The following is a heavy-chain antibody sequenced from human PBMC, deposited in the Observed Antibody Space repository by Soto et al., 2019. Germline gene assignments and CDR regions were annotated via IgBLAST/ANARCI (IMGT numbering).Heavy chain of an antibody. V-gene: IGHV4-59*01. CDR2: IYYSGST. CDR1: GGSISSYY. CDR3: ARGGVSSSWRYYYYGMDV. J-gene: IGHJ6*02. D-gene: IGHD6-13*01. Sequence: PSETLSLTCTVSGGSISSYYWSWIRQPPGKGLEWIGYIYYSGSTNYNPSLKSRVTISVDTSKNQFSLKLSSVTAADTAVYYCARGGVSSSWRYYYYGMDVWGQGTTVTVSS.